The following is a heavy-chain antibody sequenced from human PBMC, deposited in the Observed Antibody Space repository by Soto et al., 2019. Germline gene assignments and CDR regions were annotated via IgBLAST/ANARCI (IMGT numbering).Heavy chain of an antibody. J-gene: IGHJ6*02. CDR1: RGTFNNYA. V-gene: IGHV1-69*01. CDR2: LIPNFDTP. Sequence: QVQLVQSGAEVKKPGSSVKVSCKTSRGTFNNYAISWVRQAPGQGLEWMGGLIPNFDTPNYAQKFQDRLTTIADESSSTVSMELRSLRSDDTAVYYCAVAMVREILIFESSGMHVWGQGTTVTVSS. CDR3: AVAMVREILIFESSGMHV. D-gene: IGHD3-10*01.